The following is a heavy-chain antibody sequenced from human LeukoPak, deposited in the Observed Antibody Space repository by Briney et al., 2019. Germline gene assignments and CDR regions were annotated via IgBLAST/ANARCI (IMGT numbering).Heavy chain of an antibody. V-gene: IGHV4-61*02. CDR3: ARGLWFGDENPPYFDY. CDR1: GGSISSSSYY. D-gene: IGHD3-10*01. J-gene: IGHJ4*02. Sequence: SETLSLTCTVSGGSISSSSYYWSWIRQPAGKGLEWIGRIYTSESTNYNPSLKSRVTISVDMSRNQFSLKLSSVTAADTAVYYCARGLWFGDENPPYFDYWGQGILVTVSS. CDR2: IYTSEST.